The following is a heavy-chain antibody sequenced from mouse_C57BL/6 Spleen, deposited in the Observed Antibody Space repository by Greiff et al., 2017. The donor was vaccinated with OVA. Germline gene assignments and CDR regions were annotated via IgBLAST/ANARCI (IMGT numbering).Heavy chain of an antibody. CDR3: APYYYGGAMDY. V-gene: IGHV1-74*01. CDR2: IHPSDSDT. Sequence: VQLQQPGAELVKPGASVKVSCKASGYTFTSYWMHWVKQRPGQGLEWLGRIHPSDSDTNYNQKFKGKATLTVDKSSSTAYMQLSSLTSEDSAVYYCAPYYYGGAMDYWGQGTSVTGSS. CDR1: GYTFTSYW. J-gene: IGHJ4*01. D-gene: IGHD1-1*01.